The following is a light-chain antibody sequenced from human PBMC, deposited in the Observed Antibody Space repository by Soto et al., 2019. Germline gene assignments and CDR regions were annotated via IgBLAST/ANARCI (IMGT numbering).Light chain of an antibody. CDR2: KKS. CDR1: QSINNW. J-gene: IGKJ4*01. V-gene: IGKV1-5*03. Sequence: DIQMTQSPSTLSASVGDRVTITCRASQSINNWLAWYQQKPGKAPKLLIYKKSDLESGVPSRFSGSGSGTEFSLTISSLQPDDFATYYCQQYKSFSLTFGGGTRVEVK. CDR3: QQYKSFSLT.